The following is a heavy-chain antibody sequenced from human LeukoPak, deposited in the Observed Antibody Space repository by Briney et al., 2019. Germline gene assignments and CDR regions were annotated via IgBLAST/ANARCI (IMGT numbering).Heavy chain of an antibody. CDR2: INPSGGST. D-gene: IGHD3-10*01. CDR3: ARDGAITMVRGVINDNWFDP. J-gene: IGHJ5*02. CDR1: GCTFTSYY. V-gene: IGHV1-46*01. Sequence: GASVKVSCKASGCTFTSYYMHWVRQAPGQGLEWMGIINPSGGSTSYAQKFQGRVTMTRDTSTSTVYMELSSLRSEDTAVYYCARDGAITMVRGVINDNWFDPWGQGTLVTVSS.